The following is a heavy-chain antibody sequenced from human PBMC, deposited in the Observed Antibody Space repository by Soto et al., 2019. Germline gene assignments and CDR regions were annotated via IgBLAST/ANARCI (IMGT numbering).Heavy chain of an antibody. CDR3: ARDRNYYDSGGYYPFDS. CDR2: IYKSGTT. CDR1: RDSISSSY. J-gene: IGHJ5*01. V-gene: IGHV4-4*07. D-gene: IGHD3-22*01. Sequence: PSETLSLTCTVSRDSISSSYWNWIRQPAGKGLEWIGRIYKSGTTNYNPSLKSRVTMSVDTSNNQFSLKLNSVTAADTAVYYCARDRNYYDSGGYYPFDSWGQGTLVTVSS.